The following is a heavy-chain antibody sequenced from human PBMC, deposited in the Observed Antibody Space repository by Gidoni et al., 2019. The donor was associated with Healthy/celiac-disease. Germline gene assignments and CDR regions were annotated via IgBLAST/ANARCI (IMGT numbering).Heavy chain of an antibody. V-gene: IGHV3-53*01. J-gene: IGHJ4*02. D-gene: IGHD3-3*01. CDR1: GFTVSSNY. CDR2: IYSGGST. CDR3: ARDGYDRFAFDY. Sequence: EVQLVESGGGLLQPGGSLRLSCAASGFTVSSNYMSWVRQAPGKGVEWVSVIYSGGSTNYADSVKGRFTISRDNSKNTLYLQMNSLRAEDTAVYYCARDGYDRFAFDYWGQGTLVTVSS.